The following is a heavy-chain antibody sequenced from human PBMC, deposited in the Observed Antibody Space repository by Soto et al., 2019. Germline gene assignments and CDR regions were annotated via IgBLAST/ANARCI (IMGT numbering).Heavy chain of an antibody. V-gene: IGHV1-69*02. CDR1: GDTFSFYT. CDR2: VNPIVSMS. CDR3: AASYGSGYRAFDY. Sequence: QVQLVQSGAEVRKPGSSVKVSCKASGDTFSFYTINWVRQAPGLGLEWMGRVNPIVSMSNYAQKFQGRVTITGDQSKNTAYSQLSRLRSEDTAIYYCAASYGSGYRAFDYWGQGALVTVSS. D-gene: IGHD3-10*01. J-gene: IGHJ4*02.